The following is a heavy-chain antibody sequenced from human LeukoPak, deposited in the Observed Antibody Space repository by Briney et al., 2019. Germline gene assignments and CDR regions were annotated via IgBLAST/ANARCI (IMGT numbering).Heavy chain of an antibody. CDR3: ARVDTPSYYYYGMDV. Sequence: GGSLRLSCAASGFTFSSYAMHWVRQAPGKGLEWVAFISYDGSNKYYADSVKGRFTISRDNSKNTLYLQMNSLRTEDTAVYYCARVDTPSYYYYGMDVWGQGTTVTVSS. D-gene: IGHD2-15*01. V-gene: IGHV3-30-3*01. CDR1: GFTFSSYA. J-gene: IGHJ6*02. CDR2: ISYDGSNK.